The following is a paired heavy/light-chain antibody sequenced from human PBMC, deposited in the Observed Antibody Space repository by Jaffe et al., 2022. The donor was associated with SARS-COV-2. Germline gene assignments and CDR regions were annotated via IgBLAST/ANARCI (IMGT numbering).Heavy chain of an antibody. CDR2: INSDGRST. Sequence: EVQLVESGGGLVQPGGSLRLSCAASGFTLSSYWMHWVRQAPGKGLVWVSRINSDGRSTMYADSVKGRFTISRDNAKNTLYLEVNSLRAEDTGVYYCARRMGECSGGSCYLDYWGQGTLVIVSS. V-gene: IGHV3-74*03. CDR1: GFTLSSYW. J-gene: IGHJ4*02. CDR3: ARRMGECSGGSCYLDY. D-gene: IGHD2-15*01.
Light chain of an antibody. Sequence: DIVMTQSPDSLAVSLGERATINCKSSQNLLFNSNNKNYLAWYQQKPGQSPKLLIYWASTRESGVPDRFSGSGSGTDFTLTISSLQAEDVAVYHCQQYYSNPLTFGGGTKVEIK. CDR1: QNLLFNSNNKNY. J-gene: IGKJ4*01. CDR3: QQYYSNPLT. V-gene: IGKV4-1*01. CDR2: WAS.